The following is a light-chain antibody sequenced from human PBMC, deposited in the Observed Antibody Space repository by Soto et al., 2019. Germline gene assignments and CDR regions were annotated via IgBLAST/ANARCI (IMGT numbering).Light chain of an antibody. CDR1: SSDVGNYNL. CDR2: EVS. Sequence: QSALTQPASVSGSPGQSITISCTGTSSDVGNYNLVSWYQQHPGKAPKLMIYEVSKRPSGVSNRFSGSKSGNTASLTISGLQAEDEADYYCCSYAGSRMVFGGGTKLTVL. CDR3: CSYAGSRMV. V-gene: IGLV2-23*02. J-gene: IGLJ2*01.